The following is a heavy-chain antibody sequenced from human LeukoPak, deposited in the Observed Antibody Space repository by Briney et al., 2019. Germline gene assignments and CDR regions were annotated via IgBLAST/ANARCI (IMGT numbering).Heavy chain of an antibody. Sequence: SGPTLVNPTQTLTLTRTFSGFSLSTSGVGVGWIRQPPGKALEWLALIYWNDDKRYSPSLKSRLTITKDTSKNQVVLTMTNMDPVDTATYYCARENSGSYYNYYYYYMDVWGKGTTVTVSS. CDR1: GFSLSTSGVG. D-gene: IGHD3-10*01. CDR3: ARENSGSYYNYYYYYMDV. CDR2: IYWNDDK. V-gene: IGHV2-5*01. J-gene: IGHJ6*03.